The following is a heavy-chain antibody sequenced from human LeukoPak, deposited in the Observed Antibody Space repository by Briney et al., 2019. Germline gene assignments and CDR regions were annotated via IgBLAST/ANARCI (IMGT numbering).Heavy chain of an antibody. V-gene: IGHV3-15*01. J-gene: IGHJ4*02. CDR3: ATGPLDY. Sequence: PGGSLRLSCAASGLIFSKAWMTWVRQAPGKGLEWVGRITSNSDGGTTDYATPVKGRFVISSDDSKTTLYLQMNSLKTEDTAIYYCATGPLDYWGQGTLLTVSS. CDR2: ITSNSDGGTT. CDR1: GLIFSKAW.